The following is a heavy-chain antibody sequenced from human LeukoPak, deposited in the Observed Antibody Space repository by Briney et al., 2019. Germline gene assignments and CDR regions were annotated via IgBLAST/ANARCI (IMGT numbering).Heavy chain of an antibody. Sequence: SETLSLTCTVSGDSISIYYWSWIRQPPGKALEWIGNIFYSGSTYYSPSLKSRVTISLDTSRNQFSLKLNSVTAADTADYYCAKSNGYGLIDSWGQGRMVTVSS. J-gene: IGHJ3*01. CDR3: AKSNGYGLIDS. D-gene: IGHD3-22*01. V-gene: IGHV4-59*12. CDR2: IFYSGST. CDR1: GDSISIYY.